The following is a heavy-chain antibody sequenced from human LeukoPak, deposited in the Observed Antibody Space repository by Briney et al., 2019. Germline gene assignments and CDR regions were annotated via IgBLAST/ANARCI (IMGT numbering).Heavy chain of an antibody. CDR1: GFSFSSYW. Sequence: GGSLRLSCEASGFSFSSYWMHWVRQAPGKGLVWVSRINSDGSSTTYADSVKGRLTIPRDNAKNTLYLQMNSLRAEDTAVYYCVREGRVSGYDFDYWGQGTLVTVSS. V-gene: IGHV3-74*01. CDR3: VREGRVSGYDFDY. J-gene: IGHJ4*02. D-gene: IGHD5-12*01. CDR2: INSDGSST.